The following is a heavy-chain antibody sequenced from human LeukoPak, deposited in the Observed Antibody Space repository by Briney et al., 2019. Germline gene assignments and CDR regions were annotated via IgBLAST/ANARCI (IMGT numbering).Heavy chain of an antibody. Sequence: PSGGSLRLSCAASGFTFSTYAMSWVRQAPGKGLEWVSAISGSGGSTYYADSVKGRFTISRDNSKNTLYLQMNSLRAEDTAVYYCAKDLPGYDFWSGYFDYWGQGTLVTVSS. CDR1: GFTFSTYA. CDR2: ISGSGGST. CDR3: AKDLPGYDFWSGYFDY. D-gene: IGHD3-3*01. J-gene: IGHJ4*02. V-gene: IGHV3-23*01.